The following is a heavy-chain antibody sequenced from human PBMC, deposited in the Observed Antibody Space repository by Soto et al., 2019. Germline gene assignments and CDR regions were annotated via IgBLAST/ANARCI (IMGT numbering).Heavy chain of an antibody. D-gene: IGHD3-22*01. V-gene: IGHV1-3*01. Sequence: GSVKVSCKASGYTFTSYAMHWVRQAPGQRLEWMGWINAGNGNTKYSQIFEGRVTITRDTSATIAYMELSSLRSEDTAVYYCARSEQYYESSGYYYPSGYYYYGMDVWGQGTTVTVSS. J-gene: IGHJ6*02. CDR3: ARSEQYYESSGYYYPSGYYYYGMDV. CDR2: INAGNGNT. CDR1: GYTFTSYA.